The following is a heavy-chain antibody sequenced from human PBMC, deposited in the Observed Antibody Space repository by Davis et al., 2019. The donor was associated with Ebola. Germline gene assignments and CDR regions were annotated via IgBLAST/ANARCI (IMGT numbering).Heavy chain of an antibody. CDR3: ARAELGRKYYDFWSGYSSGAFDI. CDR1: GYTFTGYY. J-gene: IGHJ3*02. V-gene: IGHV1-2*02. CDR2: INPNSGGT. D-gene: IGHD3-3*01. Sequence: ASVQVSCKASGYTFTGYYMHWVRQAPGQGLEWMGWINPNSGGTNYAQKFQGRVTMTTDTSTSTAYMGLRSLRADDTAVYYCARAELGRKYYDFWSGYSSGAFDIWGQGTMVTVSS.